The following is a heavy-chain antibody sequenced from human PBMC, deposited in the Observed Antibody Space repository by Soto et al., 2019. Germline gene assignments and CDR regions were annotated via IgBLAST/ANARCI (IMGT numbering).Heavy chain of an antibody. D-gene: IGHD6-13*01. V-gene: IGHV3-30*18. J-gene: IGHJ4*02. CDR1: GFTFSSYG. CDR2: ISYDGSNK. Sequence: PGGSLRLSCAASGFTFSSYGMHWVRQAPGKGLEWVAVISYDGSNKYYADSVKGRFTISRDNSKNTLYLQMNSLRAEDTAVYYCAKVSPYSSSWFDYWGQGTLVTVS. CDR3: AKVSPYSSSWFDY.